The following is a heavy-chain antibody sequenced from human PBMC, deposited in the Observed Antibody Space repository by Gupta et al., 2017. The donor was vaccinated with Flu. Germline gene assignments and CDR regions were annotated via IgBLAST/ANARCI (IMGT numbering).Heavy chain of an antibody. CDR3: ARAEYCSGSTCYLIDY. CDR1: GFPFNMYG. D-gene: IGHD2-15*01. CDR2: IWYDGLDE. J-gene: IGHJ4*02. V-gene: IGHV3-33*01. Sequence: QVELVESGGGVVQPGRSLRLSCTASGFPFNMYGMHWVRQAPGKGLEWVALIWYDGLDESYTDSVRGRFTISRDNSKNTVFLEMNNLRAEDTAMYYCARAEYCSGSTCYLIDYWGQGTLVTVSS.